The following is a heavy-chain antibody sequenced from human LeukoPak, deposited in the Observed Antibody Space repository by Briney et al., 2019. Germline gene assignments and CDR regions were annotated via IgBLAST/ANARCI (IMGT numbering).Heavy chain of an antibody. Sequence: SETLSLTCAVYGGSFSGYYWSWIRQPPGKGLEWIGEINHSGSTNYNPSLKSRVTISVDTSKYQFSLKLSSVTAADTAVYYCARGPLYYYDSSGYRYWGQGTLVTVSS. D-gene: IGHD3-22*01. CDR1: GGSFSGYY. V-gene: IGHV4-34*01. J-gene: IGHJ4*02. CDR2: INHSGST. CDR3: ARGPLYYYDSSGYRY.